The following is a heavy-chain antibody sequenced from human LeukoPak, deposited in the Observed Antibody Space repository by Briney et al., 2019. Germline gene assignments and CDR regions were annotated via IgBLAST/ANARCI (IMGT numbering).Heavy chain of an antibody. V-gene: IGHV1-8*01. CDR3: TRGSQNCASASCYNF. J-gene: IGHJ4*02. Sequence: ASVKVSCKASGYTFTSYDINWVRQAAGQGLEWMGWMNPNSGNTGYAQKFQGRVTMTRSTSISTAYMELGSLTSEDTAVYYCTRGSQNCASASCYNFWGQGTLVTVSS. D-gene: IGHD2-2*02. CDR2: MNPNSGNT. CDR1: GYTFTSYD.